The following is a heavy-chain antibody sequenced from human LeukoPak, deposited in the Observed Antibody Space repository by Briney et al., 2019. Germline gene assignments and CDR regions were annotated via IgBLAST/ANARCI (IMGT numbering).Heavy chain of an antibody. V-gene: IGHV3-23*01. CDR1: GFTFDDYA. D-gene: IGHD2-2*01. CDR3: AKLQTAVVPAATLGFDS. Sequence: GGSLRLSCAASGFTFDDYAMHWVRQAPGKGLEWVSAIGRSGANSYYATSVKGRFSVSRDNTKNTFHLQMNSPRAEDTAIYYCAKLQTAVVPAATLGFDSWGQGTLVTVSS. CDR2: IGRSGANS. J-gene: IGHJ4*02.